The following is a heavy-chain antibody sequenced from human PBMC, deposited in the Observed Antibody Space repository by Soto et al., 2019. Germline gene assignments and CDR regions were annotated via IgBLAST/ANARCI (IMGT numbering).Heavy chain of an antibody. CDR1: GFTFGTYA. CDR2: ISHDGSKK. Sequence: QVQLVESGGGVVQPGRSLRLSCAASGFTFGTYAMHWVRQAPGQGLEWVAVISHDGSKKYHADSVKGRFTISRDNSRNTVYLQMNNLRADDRAVYYSARDHRPDGEVEYLQHWGQGTLVIVSS. J-gene: IGHJ1*01. V-gene: IGHV3-30*04. D-gene: IGHD3-10*01. CDR3: ARDHRPDGEVEYLQH.